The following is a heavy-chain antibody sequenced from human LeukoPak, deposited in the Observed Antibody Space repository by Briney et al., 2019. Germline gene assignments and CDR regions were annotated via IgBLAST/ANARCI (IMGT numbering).Heavy chain of an antibody. CDR3: AKDISNWNSRHFDY. CDR1: GFTLSSYN. D-gene: IGHD1-7*01. V-gene: IGHV3-21*04. CDR2: ISSGSSYI. Sequence: GGSLRLSCAASGFTLSSYNMKWVRQAPGKGLEWVSFISSGSSYIYYADSVKGRFTISRDNSKNSLYLQMNSLRTEDTALYYCAKDISNWNSRHFDYWGQGTLVTVSS. J-gene: IGHJ4*02.